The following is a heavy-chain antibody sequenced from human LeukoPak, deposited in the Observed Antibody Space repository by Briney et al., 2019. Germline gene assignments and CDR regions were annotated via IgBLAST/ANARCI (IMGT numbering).Heavy chain of an antibody. J-gene: IGHJ5*02. Sequence: SETLSLTCAVYGGSFNGYYWSWIRQPPGKGLEWIGEINHSGSTNYNPSLKSRVTISVDTSKNQFSLKLSSVTAADTAVSYCARAHQGGSTWVDPWGQGTLVTVSS. CDR3: ARAHQGGSTWVDP. V-gene: IGHV4-34*01. CDR1: GGSFNGYY. D-gene: IGHD1-26*01. CDR2: INHSGST.